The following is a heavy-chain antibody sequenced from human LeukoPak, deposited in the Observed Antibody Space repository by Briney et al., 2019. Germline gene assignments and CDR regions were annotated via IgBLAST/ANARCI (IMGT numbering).Heavy chain of an antibody. J-gene: IGHJ5*02. V-gene: IGHV4-30-2*01. CDR1: GGSISSGGYY. Sequence: SETLSLTCTVSGGSISSGGYYWTWIRQPPGEGLEWLGYIYHSGSTYYNPSLKSRVTISVDRSNNQFSLTLTSVTAADTAVYYCAREDGSGSYYDTWGQGTLVTVSS. D-gene: IGHD3-10*01. CDR3: AREDGSGSYYDT. CDR2: IYHSGST.